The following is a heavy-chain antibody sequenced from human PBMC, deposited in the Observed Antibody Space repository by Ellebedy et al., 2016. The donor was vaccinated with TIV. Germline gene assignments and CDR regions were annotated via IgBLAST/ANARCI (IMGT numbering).Heavy chain of an antibody. Sequence: GESLMISCAASGFTFRRHGMHWVRQAPGKGLEWVAVIWYDGSDQYYADSVKGRFTVSRDNSKNTLYLQMNSLRAEDTAVYYCARDIGYPSGDFDYWGQGTLVTVSS. CDR3: ARDIGYPSGDFDY. J-gene: IGHJ4*02. CDR2: IWYDGSDQ. V-gene: IGHV3-33*01. CDR1: GFTFRRHG. D-gene: IGHD1-26*01.